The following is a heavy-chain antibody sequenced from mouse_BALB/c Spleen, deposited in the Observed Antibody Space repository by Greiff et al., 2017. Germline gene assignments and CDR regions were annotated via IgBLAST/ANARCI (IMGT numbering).Heavy chain of an antibody. Sequence: EVKLQESGPDLVKPSQSLSLTCTVTGYSITSGYSWPWIRQFPGNKLEWMGYIHYSGSTNYNPSLKSRISITRDTSKNQFFLQLNSVTTEDTATYYCARSDGYDRAWFAYWGQGTLVTVSA. V-gene: IGHV3-1*02. CDR2: IHYSGST. CDR3: ARSDGYDRAWFAY. D-gene: IGHD2-2*01. CDR1: GYSITSGYS. J-gene: IGHJ3*01.